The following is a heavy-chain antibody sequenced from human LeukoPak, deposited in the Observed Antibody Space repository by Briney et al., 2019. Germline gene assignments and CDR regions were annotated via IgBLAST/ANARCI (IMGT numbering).Heavy chain of an antibody. CDR2: ISAYNGNT. J-gene: IGHJ4*02. CDR1: GYTFTSYG. Sequence: ASVKVSCKASGYTFTSYGISWVRQAPGQGLEWMGWISAYNGNTNYAQKLQGRVTMTTDTSTSTAYMELRSLRSDDTAVYYCARDLRYSGYTYIGGIDYWGQGTLVTVSS. V-gene: IGHV1-18*01. CDR3: ARDLRYSGYTYIGGIDY. D-gene: IGHD5-12*01.